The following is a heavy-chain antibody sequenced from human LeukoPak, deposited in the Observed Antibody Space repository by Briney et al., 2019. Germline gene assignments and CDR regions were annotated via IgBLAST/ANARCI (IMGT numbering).Heavy chain of an antibody. CDR2: INHSGST. D-gene: IGHD2-15*01. J-gene: IGHJ6*02. CDR3: ANVAATYYYYYGMDV. V-gene: IGHV4-34*01. CDR1: GGSFSGYY. Sequence: PSETLSLTCAVYGGSFSGYYWSWIRQPPGKGLEWIGEINHSGSTNYNPSLKSRVTISVDTSKNQFSLKLSSVTAADTAVYYCANVAATYYYYYGMDVWGQGTTVTVSS.